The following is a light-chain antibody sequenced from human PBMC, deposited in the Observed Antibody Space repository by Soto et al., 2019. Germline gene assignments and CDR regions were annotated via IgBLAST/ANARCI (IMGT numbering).Light chain of an antibody. CDR2: TAS. V-gene: IGKV1-9*01. J-gene: IGKJ4*01. CDR3: QQLTSYFPLT. CDR1: QGISRY. Sequence: DIQLTQSPSFLSASVGDTVTITCRASQGISRYLAWYQQKPGKAHKLLIYTASTLQSGVPSRFSGSGSGTEFTLTISSLQPEDFATYYCQQLTSYFPLTFGGGTKVDIK.